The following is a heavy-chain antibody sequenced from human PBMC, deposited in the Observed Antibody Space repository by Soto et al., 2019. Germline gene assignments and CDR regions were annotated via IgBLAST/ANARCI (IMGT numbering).Heavy chain of an antibody. CDR3: ATSPYSGGFDN. Sequence: EVQLVESGGGLVKPGGSLRLSCAASGFSFSYAWMNWLRQAPGKGLEWVGRIKSKTDGGTTDYAAPVKGRFTISRDDSKNTLFLQMNSLKTEDTAVYYCATSPYSGGFDNWGQGTLVTVSS. V-gene: IGHV3-15*07. CDR2: IKSKTDGGTT. D-gene: IGHD1-26*01. J-gene: IGHJ4*02. CDR1: GFSFSYAW.